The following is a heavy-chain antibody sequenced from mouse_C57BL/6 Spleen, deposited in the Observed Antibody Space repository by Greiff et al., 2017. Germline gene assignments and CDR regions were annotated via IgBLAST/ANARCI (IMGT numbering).Heavy chain of an antibody. Sequence: QVHVKQSGAELVRPGSSVKLSCKASGYTFTSYWMHWVKQRPIQGLEWIGNIDPSDSETHYNQKFKDKATLTVDKSSSTAYMQLSSLTSEDSAVYYCARYADYYGSSWVAYWGQGTLVTVSA. CDR1: GYTFTSYW. V-gene: IGHV1-52*01. CDR2: IDPSDSET. J-gene: IGHJ3*01. D-gene: IGHD1-1*01. CDR3: ARYADYYGSSWVAY.